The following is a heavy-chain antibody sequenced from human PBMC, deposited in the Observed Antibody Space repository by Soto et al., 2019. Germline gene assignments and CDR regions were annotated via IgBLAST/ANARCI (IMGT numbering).Heavy chain of an antibody. CDR3: ARARSWGGMDV. J-gene: IGHJ6*02. D-gene: IGHD3-16*01. Sequence: ASVKVSCKASGGTFSSYDINWVRQATGQGLEWMGWMNPNSGNTGYAQKFQGRVTMTRNTSISTAYMELSSLRSEDTAVYYCARARSWGGMDVWGQGTTVTVSS. CDR2: MNPNSGNT. CDR1: GGTFSSYD. V-gene: IGHV1-8*01.